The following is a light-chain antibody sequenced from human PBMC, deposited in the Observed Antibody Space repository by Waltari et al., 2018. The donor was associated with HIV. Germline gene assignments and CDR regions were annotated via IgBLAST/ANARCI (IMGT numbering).Light chain of an antibody. CDR1: SSNIGNNC. CDR3: GTWDNTLIAFWM. V-gene: IGLV1-51*01. Sequence: QSVLTPPPSVSAAPGQSVPISCFGGSSNIGNNCVSRHQQLPGKPPKLLIYDNNKRPSGIPDRFSASKSGTSATLGITGVQTADEADYYCGTWDNTLIAFWMFGGGTKLTVL. CDR2: DNN. J-gene: IGLJ3*02.